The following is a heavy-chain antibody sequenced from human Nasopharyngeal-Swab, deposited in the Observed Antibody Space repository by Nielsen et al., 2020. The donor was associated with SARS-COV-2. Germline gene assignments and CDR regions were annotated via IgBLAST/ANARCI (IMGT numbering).Heavy chain of an antibody. CDR2: ISSSSSYI. J-gene: IGHJ3*02. V-gene: IGHV3-21*01. D-gene: IGHD1-26*01. Sequence: WIRQPPGKGLEWVSSISSSSSYIYYADSVKGRFTISRDNAKNSLYLQMNSLRAEDTAVYYCARGLSLVGATNDAFDIWGQGTTVTVSS. CDR3: ARGLSLVGATNDAFDI.